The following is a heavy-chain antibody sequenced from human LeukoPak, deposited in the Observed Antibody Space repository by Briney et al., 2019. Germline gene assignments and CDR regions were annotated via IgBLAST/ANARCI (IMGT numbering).Heavy chain of an antibody. CDR2: INQSGFT. D-gene: IGHD3-16*02. J-gene: IGHJ6*03. V-gene: IGHV4-34*01. Sequence: SETLSLTCAVSGESFSGYFWNWIRQPPGKGLEWIGEINQSGFTKYNPCLTSRVTMTSDTSKNHFSLKLTSVTAADTAVYYCATQSSSDYFYYTDVWGKGTTVTVSS. CDR1: GESFSGYF. CDR3: ATQSSSDYFYYTDV.